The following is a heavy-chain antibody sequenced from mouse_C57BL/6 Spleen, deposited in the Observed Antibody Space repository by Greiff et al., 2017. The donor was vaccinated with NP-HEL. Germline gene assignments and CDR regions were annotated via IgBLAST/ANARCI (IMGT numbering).Heavy chain of an antibody. Sequence: DVHLVESGGGLVKPGGSLKLSCAASGFTFSSYAMSWVRQTPEKRLEWVATISDGGSYTYYPDNVKGRFTISRDNAKNNLYLQMSHLKSEDTAMYYCARGLVNYFDYWGQGTTLTVSS. V-gene: IGHV5-4*01. D-gene: IGHD2-13*01. CDR1: GFTFSSYA. J-gene: IGHJ2*01. CDR3: ARGLVNYFDY. CDR2: ISDGGSYT.